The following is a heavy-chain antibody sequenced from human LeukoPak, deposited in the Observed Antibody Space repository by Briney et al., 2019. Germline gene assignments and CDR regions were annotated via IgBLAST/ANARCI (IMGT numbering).Heavy chain of an antibody. Sequence: GGSLRLSCAASGFTFSGSAMHWVRQASGKGLEWVGRIRIKANNYATAYAASVKGRFTISRDDSKNTAYLQMNSLRAEDTAVYYCAKDSIDRGWQWLAQRWGQGTLVTVSS. CDR1: GFTFSGSA. J-gene: IGHJ4*02. V-gene: IGHV3-73*01. D-gene: IGHD6-19*01. CDR3: AKDSIDRGWQWLAQR. CDR2: IRIKANNYAT.